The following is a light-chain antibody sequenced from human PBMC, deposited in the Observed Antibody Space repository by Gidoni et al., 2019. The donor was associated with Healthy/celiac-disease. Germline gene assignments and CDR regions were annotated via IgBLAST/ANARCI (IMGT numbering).Light chain of an antibody. Sequence: DIQMTQSPSSLPASVGDRVTITCRASQSISNYLNWYQQKPGKAPKLLIYAASSLQSGVPSRFSGSGSGTDFTLTISSLQPEDFATYYCQQSYSTPRYTFGQXTKLEIK. V-gene: IGKV1-39*01. CDR2: AAS. J-gene: IGKJ2*01. CDR3: QQSYSTPRYT. CDR1: QSISNY.